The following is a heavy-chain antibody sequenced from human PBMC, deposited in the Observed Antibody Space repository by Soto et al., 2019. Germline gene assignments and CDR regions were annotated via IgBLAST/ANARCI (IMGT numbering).Heavy chain of an antibody. D-gene: IGHD5-12*01. V-gene: IGHV3-23*01. CDR3: VYDPRSQSGYGNN. Sequence: GGSLRLSCAASGFTFSSYAMSWVRQAPGKGLEWVSAISGSGGSTYYADSVKGRFTISRDNSRNTLYLQMNSLRAEDMAVYYWVYDPRSQSGYGNNCGQGTLVTVSS. CDR2: ISGSGGST. J-gene: IGHJ4*02. CDR1: GFTFSSYA.